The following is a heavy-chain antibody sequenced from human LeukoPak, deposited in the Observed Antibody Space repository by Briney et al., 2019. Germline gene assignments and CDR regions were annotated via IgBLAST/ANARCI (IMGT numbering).Heavy chain of an antibody. V-gene: IGHV4-59*12. CDR1: GGSIIGYY. CDR3: ARSGTLIGELF. J-gene: IGHJ4*02. Sequence: PSETLSLTCTVSGGSIIGYYWNWIRQPPGKGLDWIGYIYHSGSTNYNPSLKSRVTISVDKSKNQFSLKLSSVTAADTAVYYCARSGTLIGELFWGQGTLVTVSS. CDR2: IYHSGST. D-gene: IGHD3-10*02.